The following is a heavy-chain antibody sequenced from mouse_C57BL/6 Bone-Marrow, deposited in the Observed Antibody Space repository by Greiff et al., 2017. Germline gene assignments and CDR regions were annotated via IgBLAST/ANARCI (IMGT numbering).Heavy chain of an antibody. D-gene: IGHD2-4*01. CDR3: ARWDYEGAY. Sequence: VQLQQSGAELARPGASVKLSCKASGYTFTSYGISWVKQRTGQGLEWIGEIYPSSGNTYYNEKFKGKATLTADKSSSTAYSELRSLTSEDAAVYVCARWDYEGAYWGQGTLVTVSA. J-gene: IGHJ3*01. CDR2: IYPSSGNT. CDR1: GYTFTSYG. V-gene: IGHV1-81*01.